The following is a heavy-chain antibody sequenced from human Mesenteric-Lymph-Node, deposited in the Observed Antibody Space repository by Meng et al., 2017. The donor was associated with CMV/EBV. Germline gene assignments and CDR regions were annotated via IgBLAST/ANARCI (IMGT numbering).Heavy chain of an antibody. D-gene: IGHD6-13*01. V-gene: IGHV4-4*02. CDR2: IYHSRYI. Sequence: SIWRRWVCHPLGTGVAWNGEIYHSRYIIYSPSLMLRVTIAVANSKIQFSLKLRAVSAADTAVYYCARGARPAAGRDKGADWYFDYWGRGTLVTVSS. J-gene: IGHJ2*01. CDR3: ARGARPAAGRDKGADWYFDY. CDR1: SIW.